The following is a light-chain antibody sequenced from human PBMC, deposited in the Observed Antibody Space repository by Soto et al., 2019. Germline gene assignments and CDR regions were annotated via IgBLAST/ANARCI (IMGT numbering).Light chain of an antibody. J-gene: IGKJ1*01. CDR1: QSVTSSY. CDR3: QQYGSSPPT. Sequence: EIVLTQSPGTLSLSRGERATLSCRASQSVTSSYLAWYQKKPGQAPRLLIYGASSRATGIPDRFSGSGSGTDFTLTISRLEPEAFAVYYCQQYGSSPPTFGQGTKVEIK. V-gene: IGKV3-20*01. CDR2: GAS.